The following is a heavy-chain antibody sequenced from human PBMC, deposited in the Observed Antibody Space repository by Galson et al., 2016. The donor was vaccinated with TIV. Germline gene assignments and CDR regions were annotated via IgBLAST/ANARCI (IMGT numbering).Heavy chain of an antibody. V-gene: IGHV1-8*01. CDR1: GYTFITYD. Sequence: SVKVSCKASGYTFITYDINWVRQAAGQGLERMGWMNPISGDTGYAQKFQGRLIMTRNISVSTAYMELSWLRSDDTAVYYCAREIVVTEQTGNYGFDLWGQGTLITVSS. CDR3: AREIVVTEQTGNYGFDL. CDR2: MNPISGDT. D-gene: IGHD1-26*01. J-gene: IGHJ3*01.